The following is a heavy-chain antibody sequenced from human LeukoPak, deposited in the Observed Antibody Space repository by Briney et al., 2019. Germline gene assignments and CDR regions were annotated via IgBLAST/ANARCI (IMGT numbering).Heavy chain of an antibody. CDR2: INPHSGGT. D-gene: IGHD1-26*01. CDR1: GYTFTGYY. CDR3: ARDMDSGPDFFDY. V-gene: IGHV1-2*02. Sequence: GASVRVSCKASGYTFTGYYMHWVRQAPGQGLEWMGWINPHSGGTDHAQKFQGRVTMTRDTSISTAYMELSRLRSDDTAVYYCARDMDSGPDFFDYWGLGTLVTVFS. J-gene: IGHJ4*02.